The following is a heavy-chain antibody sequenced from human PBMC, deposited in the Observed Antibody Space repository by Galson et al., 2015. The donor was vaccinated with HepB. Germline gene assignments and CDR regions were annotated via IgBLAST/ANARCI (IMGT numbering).Heavy chain of an antibody. J-gene: IGHJ6*02. D-gene: IGHD6-6*01. CDR1: GYSFTSYW. Sequence: QSGAEVKKPGESLKISCKGSGYSFTSYWIGWVRQMPGKGLEWMGIIYPGDSDTRYSPSFQGQVTISADKSISTAYLQWSSLKASDTAMYYCARHHSSSSYYYYYGMDVWGQGTTVTVSS. CDR2: IYPGDSDT. V-gene: IGHV5-51*01. CDR3: ARHHSSSSYYYYYGMDV.